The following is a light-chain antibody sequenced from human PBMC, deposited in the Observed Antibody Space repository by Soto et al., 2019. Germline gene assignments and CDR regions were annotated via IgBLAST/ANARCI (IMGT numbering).Light chain of an antibody. CDR1: QDISNY. V-gene: IGKV1-33*01. Sequence: DIQMTQSPYSLSASVGDRVTITCQASQDISNYLNWYQQKPGKAPKLLIYDASNLETGVPSRFSGSGSGTDFTFTVSSLQPEDIATYYCQQFDSLPLTFGGGTKVEIK. CDR2: DAS. J-gene: IGKJ4*01. CDR3: QQFDSLPLT.